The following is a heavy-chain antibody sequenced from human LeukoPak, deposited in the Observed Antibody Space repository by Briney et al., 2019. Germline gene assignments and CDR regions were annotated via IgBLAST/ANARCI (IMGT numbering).Heavy chain of an antibody. CDR1: GYTFTSYG. D-gene: IGHD1-1*01. J-gene: IGHJ4*02. Sequence: GASVKVSCKASGYTFTSYGISWVRQAPGQGLEWMGWINPNSGGTNYAQKFQGRVTMTRDTSISTAYMELSRLRSDDTAVYYCARRWVELDYWGQGTLVTVSS. CDR3: ARRWVELDY. V-gene: IGHV1-2*02. CDR2: INPNSGGT.